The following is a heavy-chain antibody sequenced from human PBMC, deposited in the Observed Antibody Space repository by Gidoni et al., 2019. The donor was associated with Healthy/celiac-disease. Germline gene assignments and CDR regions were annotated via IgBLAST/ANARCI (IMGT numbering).Heavy chain of an antibody. CDR1: GFTCSSYW. D-gene: IGHD6-19*01. V-gene: IGHV3-74*01. CDR2: INSDGSST. CDR3: ARDQRQWLVRGFDY. J-gene: IGHJ4*02. Sequence: EVQLVESGGGLVQPGGSLRLSCAASGFTCSSYWMHWVRQAPGKGLVWVSRINSDGSSTSYADSVKGRFTISRDNAKNTLYLQMNSLRAEDTAVYYCARDQRQWLVRGFDYWGQGTLVTVSS.